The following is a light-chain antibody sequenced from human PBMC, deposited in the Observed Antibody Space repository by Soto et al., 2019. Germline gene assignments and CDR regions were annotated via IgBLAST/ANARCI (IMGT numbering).Light chain of an antibody. CDR1: SSDVGGYNY. CDR2: EVS. CDR3: SSYAGSNNLV. J-gene: IGLJ3*02. V-gene: IGLV2-8*01. Sequence: QSALTQPPSASGSPGQSVIISCTGTSSDVGGYNYVSWYQQHPGKAPKLMIYEVSKRPSGVPDRFSGSKSGNTASLTVSGLQAEDEADYYCSSYAGSNNLVFGGGTKFTVL.